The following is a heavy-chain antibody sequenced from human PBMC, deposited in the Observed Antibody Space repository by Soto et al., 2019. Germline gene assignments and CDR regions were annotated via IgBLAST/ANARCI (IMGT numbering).Heavy chain of an antibody. D-gene: IGHD6-25*01. CDR1: GYPLTDFY. CDR3: AREGGAAPGARREWYLDL. J-gene: IGHJ2*01. Sequence: QVQLVQSGAEVKKPGASVTVSCKTSGYPLTDFYIHWVRQAPGQGLECMAWINPHTGDTNTALKFQGRVTMNRDTSINTAFMELTRLSSDDTAVYYCAREGGAAPGARREWYLDLWGRGTLVSVSS. CDR2: INPHTGDT. V-gene: IGHV1-2*02.